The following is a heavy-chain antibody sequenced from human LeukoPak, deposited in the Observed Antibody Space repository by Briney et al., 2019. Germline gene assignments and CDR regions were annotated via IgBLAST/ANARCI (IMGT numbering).Heavy chain of an antibody. V-gene: IGHV1-46*01. D-gene: IGHD6-13*01. J-gene: IGHJ4*02. Sequence: ASVKVSCKASGYTFTSYYMHWVRQAPGQGLEWMGIINPSGGSTSYAQKFQGRVTMTRDTSTTIVYMELSSLRSEDTAVYYCARTGSSNTWLYYFDYWGQGTLVTVSS. CDR3: ARTGSSNTWLYYFDY. CDR2: INPSGGST. CDR1: GYTFTSYY.